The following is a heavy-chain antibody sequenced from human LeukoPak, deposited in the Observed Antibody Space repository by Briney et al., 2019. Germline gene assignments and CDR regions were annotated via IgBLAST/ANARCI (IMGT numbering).Heavy chain of an antibody. D-gene: IGHD5-12*01. CDR3: ARDGYSGSDAL. V-gene: IGHV4-4*02. CDR1: GSSISSSNW. CDR2: IYHSGST. Sequence: PSETLSLTCAVSGSSISSSNWWSWVRQPPGKGLEWIGEIYHSGSTNYNPSLKSRVTIAVDTSQNQFYLKLSSVTAADTAVYYCARDGYSGSDALWGQGTLVTVSS. J-gene: IGHJ4*02.